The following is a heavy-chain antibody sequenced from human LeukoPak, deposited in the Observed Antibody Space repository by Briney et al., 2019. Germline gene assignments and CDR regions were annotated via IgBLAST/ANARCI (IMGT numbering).Heavy chain of an antibody. CDR3: ARAVTNIEVVPAASFVRYYYYMDV. CDR2: INPNSGGT. V-gene: IGHV1-2*02. Sequence: ASVKVSCKXSGYTFTGYYMHWVRQAPGQGLEGMGWINPNSGGTNYAQKFQGRVTMTRDTSISTAYMELSRLRSDDTAVYYCARAVTNIEVVPAASFVRYYYYMDVWGKGTTVTVSS. D-gene: IGHD2-2*01. J-gene: IGHJ6*03. CDR1: GYTFTGYY.